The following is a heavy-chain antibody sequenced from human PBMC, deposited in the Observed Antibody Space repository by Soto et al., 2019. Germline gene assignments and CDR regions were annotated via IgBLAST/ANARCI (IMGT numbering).Heavy chain of an antibody. CDR2: IYYSGST. CDR1: GGSISSYY. J-gene: IGHJ3*02. Sequence: SETLSLTCTVSGGSISSYYWSWIRQPPGKGLEWIGYIYYSGSTNYNPSLKSRVTISVDTSKNQFSLKLSSVTAADTAYYFCARRPMVGPVAENAFDIWGQGTRVTVSS. D-gene: IGHD6-19*01. CDR3: ARRPMVGPVAENAFDI. V-gene: IGHV4-59*08.